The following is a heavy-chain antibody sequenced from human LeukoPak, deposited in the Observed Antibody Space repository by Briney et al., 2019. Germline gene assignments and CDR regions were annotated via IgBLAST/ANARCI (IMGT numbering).Heavy chain of an antibody. V-gene: IGHV3-30-3*01. CDR2: ISYDGSNK. J-gene: IGHJ4*02. CDR3: ASDPYDTPSYYFDY. CDR1: GFTFSSYA. Sequence: GGSLRLSCAASGFTFSSYAMHWVRQAPGKGLEWVAVISYDGSNKYYADSVKGRFTISRDNSKNTLYLQMNSLRAEDTAVYYCASDPYDTPSYYFDYWGQGTLVTVSS. D-gene: IGHD3-22*01.